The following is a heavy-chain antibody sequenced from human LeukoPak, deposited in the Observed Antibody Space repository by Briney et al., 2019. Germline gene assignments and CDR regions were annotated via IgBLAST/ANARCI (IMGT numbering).Heavy chain of an antibody. J-gene: IGHJ4*02. D-gene: IGHD3-10*01. CDR2: IRYDGRDQ. Sequence: GGSLRLSCAASGFTFSSYGIHWVRQAPGKGLEWVAFIRYDGRDQYYADSVKGRFTISRDNSKNTLYLQMYSLRTEDTAVYHCARDGGLYSVVRGADYNTFDYWGQGTLVTVSS. V-gene: IGHV3-30*02. CDR3: ARDGGLYSVVRGADYNTFDY. CDR1: GFTFSSYG.